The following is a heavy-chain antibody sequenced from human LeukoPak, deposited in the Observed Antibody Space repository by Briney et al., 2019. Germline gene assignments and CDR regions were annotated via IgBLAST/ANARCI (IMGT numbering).Heavy chain of an antibody. CDR3: GKEGGA. D-gene: IGHD3-16*01. CDR2: ITDSGKT. J-gene: IGHJ5*02. CDR1: GFTINKYD. Sequence: GGSLRLSCAASGFTINKYDMTWVRQAPGKGLEWVSTITDSGKTSYEDSVKGRFTISRDNSEKTLYLQMNSLKVEDTATYYCGKEGGAWGQGTKVTVSS. V-gene: IGHV3-23*01.